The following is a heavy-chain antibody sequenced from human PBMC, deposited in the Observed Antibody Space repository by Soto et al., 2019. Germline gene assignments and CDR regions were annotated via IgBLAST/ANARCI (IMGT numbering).Heavy chain of an antibody. D-gene: IGHD2-15*01. CDR2: IIPIFGTA. Sequence: SVKVSCKASGGTFSSYAISWVRQAPGQGLEWMGGIIPIFGTANYAQKFQGRVTITADESTSTAYMELSSLRSEDTAVYYCARLNCSGGSCYPAYYYGMDVWGQGTTVTVSS. V-gene: IGHV1-69*13. J-gene: IGHJ6*02. CDR3: ARLNCSGGSCYPAYYYGMDV. CDR1: GGTFSSYA.